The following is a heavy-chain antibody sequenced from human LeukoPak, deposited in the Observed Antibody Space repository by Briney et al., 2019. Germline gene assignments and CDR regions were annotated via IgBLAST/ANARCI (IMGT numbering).Heavy chain of an antibody. CDR3: ARSRSGGIDY. CDR1: GFTFSSYW. CDR2: INSDGSGT. D-gene: IGHD2-15*01. V-gene: IGHV3-74*01. J-gene: IGHJ4*02. Sequence: QSGGSLRLSCAASGFTFSSYWVHWVCQAPGKGRVWVSRINSDGSGTNCADSVKGRFTISRDNAKKTLYLQMNSLRAEDTAVYYCARSRSGGIDYWGQGTPVTVSS.